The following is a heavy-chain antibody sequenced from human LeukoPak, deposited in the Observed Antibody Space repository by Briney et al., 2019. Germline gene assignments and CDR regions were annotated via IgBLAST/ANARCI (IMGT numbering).Heavy chain of an antibody. CDR1: GGTITSTAYY. CDR2: INHSGST. CDR3: ARGDYVFWSVYYKSSGYFQH. J-gene: IGHJ1*01. Sequence: SETLSLTCTVSGGTITSTAYYWSWIRQPPGKGLEWIGEINHSGSTNYNPSLKSRVTISVDTSKNQFSLKLSSVTAADTAVYYCARGDYVFWSVYYKSSGYFQHWGQGTLVTVSS. V-gene: IGHV4-39*07. D-gene: IGHD3-3*01.